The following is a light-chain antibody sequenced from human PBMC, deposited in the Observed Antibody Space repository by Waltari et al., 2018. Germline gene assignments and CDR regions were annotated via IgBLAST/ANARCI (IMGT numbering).Light chain of an antibody. CDR2: EVN. CDR3: CSHSSSSTLVL. CDR1: TTAVGAYHF. V-gene: IGLV2-14*01. J-gene: IGLJ3*02. Sequence: SALTQPASVSGSPEQAFTLSCTATTTAVGAYHFLSWYQQHPGEVPKLLIYEVNNRPSGVSDRFSGSRSGNTASLTISGLLAEDEADYYCCSHSSSSTLVLFGGGTKVTVL.